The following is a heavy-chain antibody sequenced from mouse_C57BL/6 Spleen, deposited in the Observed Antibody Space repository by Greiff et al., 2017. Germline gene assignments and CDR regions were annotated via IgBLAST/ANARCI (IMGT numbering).Heavy chain of an antibody. J-gene: IGHJ4*01. CDR2: IDPANGNT. CDR1: GFNIKNTY. CDR3: ARRSLDYSYAMDY. Sequence: EVKLQESVAELVRPGASVKLSCTASGFNIKNTYMHWVKQRPEQGLEWIGRIDPANGNTKYDPKFQGKATITADTPSNTAYLQLSSLTSEDTAIYYCARRSLDYSYAMDYWGQGTSVTVSS. D-gene: IGHD1-1*01. V-gene: IGHV14-3*01.